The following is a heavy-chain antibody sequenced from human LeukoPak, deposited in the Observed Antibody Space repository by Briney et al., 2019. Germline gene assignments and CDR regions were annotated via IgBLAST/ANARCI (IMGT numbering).Heavy chain of an antibody. V-gene: IGHV3-43*02. Sequence: PGGSLRLSCAASGFTFDDYAMHWVRQAPGKGLEWVSLISGDGGSTYYADSVKGRFTISRDNCKNSLYLQMNSLRTEDTALYYCAKATEYYYDSSGYYFDYWGQGTLVTVSS. D-gene: IGHD3-22*01. CDR3: AKATEYYYDSSGYYFDY. CDR2: ISGDGGST. J-gene: IGHJ4*02. CDR1: GFTFDDYA.